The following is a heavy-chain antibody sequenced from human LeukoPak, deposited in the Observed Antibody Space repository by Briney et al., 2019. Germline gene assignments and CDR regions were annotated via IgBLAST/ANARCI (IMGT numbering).Heavy chain of an antibody. CDR3: ARDPYMTTVTTRDY. CDR2: ISSSSSYI. D-gene: IGHD4-11*01. Sequence: GGSLRLSCAASGFTFSSYSMNWDRQAPGKGLEWVSSISSSSSYIYYADSVKGRFTISRDNAKNSLYLQMNSLRAEDTAVYYCARDPYMTTVTTRDYWGQGTLVTVSS. J-gene: IGHJ4*02. CDR1: GFTFSSYS. V-gene: IGHV3-21*01.